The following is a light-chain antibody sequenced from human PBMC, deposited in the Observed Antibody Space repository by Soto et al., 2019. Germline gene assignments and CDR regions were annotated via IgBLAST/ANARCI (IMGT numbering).Light chain of an antibody. Sequence: DIQMTQSPSSLSASVGDRLTITCRSSQSISSYLNWYQQKPGKAPNLLIYAASSLQTGVPSRFSGSGSGTDFTLTISSLQPEDFATYYCQQSYSTPRTFGQGTRLEIK. CDR2: AAS. V-gene: IGKV1-39*01. CDR1: QSISSY. CDR3: QQSYSTPRT. J-gene: IGKJ5*01.